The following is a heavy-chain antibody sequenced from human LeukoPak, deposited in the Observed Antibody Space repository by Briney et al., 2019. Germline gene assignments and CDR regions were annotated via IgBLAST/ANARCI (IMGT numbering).Heavy chain of an antibody. V-gene: IGHV3-30*18. J-gene: IGHJ4*02. CDR2: ISYDGSNK. CDR3: AKAQSGIAVAAILEY. D-gene: IGHD6-19*01. CDR1: GFTFSSYG. Sequence: GGFLRLSCAASGFTFSSYGMHWVRQAPGKGLEWVAVISYDGSNKYYADSVKGRFTISRDNSKNTLYLQMNSLRAEDTAVYYCAKAQSGIAVAAILEYWGQGTLVTVSS.